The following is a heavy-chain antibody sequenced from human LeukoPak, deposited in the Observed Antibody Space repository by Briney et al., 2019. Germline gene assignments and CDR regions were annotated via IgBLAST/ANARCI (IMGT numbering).Heavy chain of an antibody. D-gene: IGHD3-10*01. J-gene: IGHJ4*02. Sequence: GGALGLSCAAPGFPFSSYWMSWVRQAQGKGLGGVANINQDGSEKYYVDSVKGRFTISRDNANSSLYLQMNSLRAEDTAVYYCARTATPMAYFDYWGQGTLVTVSS. CDR1: GFPFSSYW. CDR2: INQDGSEK. V-gene: IGHV3-7*03. CDR3: ARTATPMAYFDY.